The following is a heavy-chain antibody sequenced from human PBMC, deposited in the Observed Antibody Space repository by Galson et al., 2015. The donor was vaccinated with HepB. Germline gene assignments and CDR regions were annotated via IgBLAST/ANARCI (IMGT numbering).Heavy chain of an antibody. CDR2: IDPSDSYT. D-gene: IGHD3-9*01. CDR1: GYSFTSYW. V-gene: IGHV5-10-1*01. Sequence: QSGAEVKKPGESLRISCKGSGYSFTSYWISWVRQMPGKGLEWMGRIDPSDSYTNYSPSFQGHVTISADKSISTAYLQWSSLKASDTAMYYCASPGEYYDILTGFDAFDIWGQGTMVTVSS. CDR3: ASPGEYYDILTGFDAFDI. J-gene: IGHJ3*02.